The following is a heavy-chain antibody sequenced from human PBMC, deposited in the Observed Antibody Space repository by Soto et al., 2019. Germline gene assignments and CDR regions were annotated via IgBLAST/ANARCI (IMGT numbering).Heavy chain of an antibody. CDR3: ARGSGIVALPGELEDVKYDY. CDR2: INESGRT. Sequence: QVQLQQWGAGLVKPSETLSLSCAVYGQSFSGHSWAWIRQPPVKGLEWIGEINESGRTYYNPSLKSPVTISTDTSKNQFSLKLSYVSAADTAAYFCARGSGIVALPGELEDVKYDYWGQGTLVNVSS. V-gene: IGHV4-34*01. D-gene: IGHD1-1*01. J-gene: IGHJ4*02. CDR1: GQSFSGHS.